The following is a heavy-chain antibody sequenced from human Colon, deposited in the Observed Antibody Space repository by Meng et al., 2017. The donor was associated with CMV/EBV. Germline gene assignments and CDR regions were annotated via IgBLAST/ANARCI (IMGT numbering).Heavy chain of an antibody. Sequence: GESLKISCAASGFTFSSYSMNWVRQAPGKGLEWVSSISSSGSYIYYADSVKGRFTISRDNAKNSLYLQMNSLRAEDTAVYYCARSREDYWGQGTLVTVSS. CDR1: GFTFSSYS. CDR3: ARSREDY. D-gene: IGHD1-26*01. CDR2: ISSSGSYI. V-gene: IGHV3-21*01. J-gene: IGHJ4*02.